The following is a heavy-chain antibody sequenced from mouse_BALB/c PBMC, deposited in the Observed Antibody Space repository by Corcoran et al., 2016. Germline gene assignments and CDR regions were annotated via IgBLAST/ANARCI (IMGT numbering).Heavy chain of an antibody. CDR1: GYSFTGYN. Sequence: EVQLQQSGPELGKPGASVKISCKASGYSFTGYNMYWVKQSHRKSLEWIGYIDPYNGGTSYNQKSKGKATLTVDKSSSTAYMHLNSLTSEDSAIYYCARGRRYYAMDYWGQGTSVTVSS. CDR3: ARGRRYYAMDY. V-gene: IGHV1S135*01. J-gene: IGHJ4*01. CDR2: IDPYNGGT.